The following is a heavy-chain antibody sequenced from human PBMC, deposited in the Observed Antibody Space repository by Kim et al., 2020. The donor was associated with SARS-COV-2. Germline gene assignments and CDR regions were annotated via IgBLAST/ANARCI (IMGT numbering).Heavy chain of an antibody. CDR3: ATQLGMGAFDI. CDR2: ISSSSSYI. D-gene: IGHD7-27*01. V-gene: IGHV3-21*01. CDR1: GFTFSSYS. J-gene: IGHJ3*02. Sequence: GGSLRLSCAASGFTFSSYSMNWVRQAPGKGLEWVSSISSSSSYIYYADSVKGRFTISRDNAKNSLYLQMNSLRAEDTAVYYCATQLGMGAFDIWGQGTMVTVSS.